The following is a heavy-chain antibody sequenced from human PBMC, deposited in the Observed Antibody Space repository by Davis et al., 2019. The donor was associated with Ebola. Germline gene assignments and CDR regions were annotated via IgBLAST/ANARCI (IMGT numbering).Heavy chain of an antibody. CDR2: INTNTGKS. Sequence: ASVKVSCKASGYTFTSYAMNWVRQAPGQGLEWMGWINTNTGKSRYAQGFPGRFDFSSDTSVSTAYLQISSLEAEDTGVYFCAKDDVESPVCSGGGCDHDVRYWFDSWGQGTLVTVSS. CDR1: GYTFTSYA. CDR3: AKDDVESPVCSGGGCDHDVRYWFDS. V-gene: IGHV7-4-1*02. D-gene: IGHD2-15*01. J-gene: IGHJ5*01.